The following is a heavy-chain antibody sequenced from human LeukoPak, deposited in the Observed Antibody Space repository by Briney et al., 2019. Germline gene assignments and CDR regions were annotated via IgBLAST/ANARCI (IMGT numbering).Heavy chain of an antibody. CDR3: ARERDCSGGSCYSDEYWFDP. J-gene: IGHJ5*02. Sequence: GSSVKVSCKASGGTFSSYAISWVRQAPGQGLEWMGRIIPILGIANYAQKFQGRVTITADKSTSTAYMELSSLRSEDTAVYYCARERDCSGGSCYSDEYWFDPWGQGTLVTVSS. CDR1: GGTFSSYA. CDR2: IIPILGIA. V-gene: IGHV1-69*04. D-gene: IGHD2-15*01.